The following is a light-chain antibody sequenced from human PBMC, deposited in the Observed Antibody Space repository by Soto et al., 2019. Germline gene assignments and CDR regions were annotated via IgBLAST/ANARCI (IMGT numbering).Light chain of an antibody. V-gene: IGLV3-9*01. Sequence: SYELNQPLSVSVALGQTATITCGGNNIGNKNVHWYQQKPGQAPVLVIYRDYNRPSGIPERFPGSNSGNTATLTISRAQAGDEADFYCQVWDYSTVLFGGGTKLTVL. CDR1: NIGNKN. CDR2: RDY. J-gene: IGLJ2*01. CDR3: QVWDYSTVL.